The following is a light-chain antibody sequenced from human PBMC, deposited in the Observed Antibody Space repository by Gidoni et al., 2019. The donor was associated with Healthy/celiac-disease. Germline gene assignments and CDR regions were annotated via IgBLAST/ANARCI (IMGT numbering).Light chain of an antibody. J-gene: IGKJ4*01. CDR2: GAS. V-gene: IGKV3-15*01. CDR1: QSVSSN. CDR3: QQYNNWPPLT. Sequence: EIAMTQSPATLSVSPGERATLSCRASQSVSSNLAWYQQKPGQDPRLLIYGASTRATGIPARFSGSGSGTEFTLTISSLQSEDFAVYYCQQYNNWPPLTFGGGTKVEIK.